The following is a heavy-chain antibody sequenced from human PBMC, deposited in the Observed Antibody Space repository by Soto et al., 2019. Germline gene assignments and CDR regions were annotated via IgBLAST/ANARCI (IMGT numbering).Heavy chain of an antibody. CDR3: AHITDCGRDCSFDF. D-gene: IGHD2-21*02. Sequence: SGPTLVNPTQTLTLTCTFSGFSLSTSGVAVGWIRQPPGEALEWLALIHWNDDKRYSPSLLNRLTITKDTSKNQVVLTMTSMNPVDTATYYWAHITDCGRDCSFDFWGQGTLVTVSS. CDR1: GFSLSTSGVA. J-gene: IGHJ4*02. CDR2: IHWNDDK. V-gene: IGHV2-5*01.